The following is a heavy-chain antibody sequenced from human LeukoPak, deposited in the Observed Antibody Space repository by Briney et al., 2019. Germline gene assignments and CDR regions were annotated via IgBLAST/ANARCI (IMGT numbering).Heavy chain of an antibody. J-gene: IGHJ4*02. CDR1: GFTFSSSA. D-gene: IGHD3-22*01. Sequence: GGSLRLSCAASGFTFSSSAMSWVRQAPGKGLEWVSAISNNGGYTYYADSVQDRFTISRDNSKNTLYLQMNSLRAEDTAVYYCAKDGPAPTMIVAVTFDYWGQGTLVTVSS. V-gene: IGHV3-23*01. CDR2: ISNNGGYT. CDR3: AKDGPAPTMIVAVTFDY.